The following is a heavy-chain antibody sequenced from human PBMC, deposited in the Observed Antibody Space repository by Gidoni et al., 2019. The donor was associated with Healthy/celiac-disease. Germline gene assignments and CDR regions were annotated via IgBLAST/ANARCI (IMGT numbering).Heavy chain of an antibody. D-gene: IGHD2-21*02. V-gene: IGHV4-61*01. CDR2: IYYSGST. CDR3: ARVGYCGGDCYFNFDY. CDR1: GGSVSSGSYY. J-gene: IGHJ4*02. Sequence: QVQLQESGPGLVKPSETLSLTCTVSGGSVSSGSYYWSWIRQPPGKGLEWIGYIYYSGSTNYNPALKSRVTISVDTSKNQFSLKLSSVTAADTAVYYCARVGYCGGDCYFNFDYWGQGTLVTVSS.